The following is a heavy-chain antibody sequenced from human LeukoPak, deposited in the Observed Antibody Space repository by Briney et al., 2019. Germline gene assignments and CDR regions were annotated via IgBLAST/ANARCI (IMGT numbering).Heavy chain of an antibody. V-gene: IGHV4-59*01. Sequence: NPSETLSLTCTVSGGSISSYYWSWIRQPPGKGLEWIGYIYYSGSTNYNPSLKSRVTISVDTSKNQFSLKLSSVTAADTAVYYCARVFATPEDDYWGQGTLVTVSS. CDR3: ARVFATPEDDY. CDR1: GGSISSYY. CDR2: IYYSGST. D-gene: IGHD3-16*01. J-gene: IGHJ4*02.